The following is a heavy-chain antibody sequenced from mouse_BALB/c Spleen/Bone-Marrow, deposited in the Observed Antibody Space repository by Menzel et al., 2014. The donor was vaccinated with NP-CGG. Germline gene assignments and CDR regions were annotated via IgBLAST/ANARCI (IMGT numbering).Heavy chain of an antibody. CDR3: ARKVRYFDY. V-gene: IGHV5-12-1*01. CDR1: GFAFSSYD. J-gene: IGHJ2*01. CDR2: ISSGGGST. Sequence: EVKLVESGGGLVKPGGSLKLSCAASGFAFSSYDMSWVRQTPEKRLEWVAYISSGGGSTYYPDTVKGRFTISRDNAKNTLYLQMSSLKFEDTAMYYCARKVRYFDYWGQGTTLTVSS. D-gene: IGHD2-14*01.